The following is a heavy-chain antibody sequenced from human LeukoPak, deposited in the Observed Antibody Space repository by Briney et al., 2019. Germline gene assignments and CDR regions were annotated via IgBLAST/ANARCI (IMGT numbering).Heavy chain of an antibody. V-gene: IGHV3-23*01. D-gene: IGHD3-22*01. CDR3: AKGNLYYYDSSGYFDY. Sequence: PGGSLRLSCAASGFTFSSYAMNWVRQAPGKGLEWVSAISGSGDSTYYADSVKGRFTISRDNSKNTLYLQINNLRAEDTAVYYCAKGNLYYYDSSGYFDYWGQGTLVTVSS. CDR1: GFTFSSYA. J-gene: IGHJ4*02. CDR2: ISGSGDST.